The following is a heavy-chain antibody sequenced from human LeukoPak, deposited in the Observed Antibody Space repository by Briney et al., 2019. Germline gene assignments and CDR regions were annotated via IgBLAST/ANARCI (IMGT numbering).Heavy chain of an antibody. CDR1: GYTFTSYG. CDR2: MNPNSGNT. D-gene: IGHD3-9*01. J-gene: IGHJ6*02. V-gene: IGHV1-8*02. Sequence: GASVKVSCKASGYTFTSYGISWVRQAPGQGLEWMGWMNPNSGNTGYAQKFQGRVTMTRNTSISTAYMELSSLRSEDTAVYYCARGGTVLRYFDYYYYGMDIWGQGTTVTVSS. CDR3: ARGGTVLRYFDYYYYGMDI.